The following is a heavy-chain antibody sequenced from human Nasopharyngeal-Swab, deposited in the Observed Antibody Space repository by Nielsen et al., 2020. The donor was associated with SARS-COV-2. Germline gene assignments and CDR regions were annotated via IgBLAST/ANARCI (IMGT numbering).Heavy chain of an antibody. J-gene: IGHJ6*03. CDR2: INPSGGST. V-gene: IGHV1-46*01. D-gene: IGHD2-2*01. CDR3: ARDPYCSSTSCHPRVYYYYMDV. CDR1: GYTFTSYY. Sequence: ASVKVSCKASGYTFTSYYMHWVRQAPGQGLEWMGIINPSGGSTSYAQKFQGRVTMTRDTSTSTVYMELSSLRSEDTAVYYCARDPYCSSTSCHPRVYYYYMDVWGKGTTVTVSS.